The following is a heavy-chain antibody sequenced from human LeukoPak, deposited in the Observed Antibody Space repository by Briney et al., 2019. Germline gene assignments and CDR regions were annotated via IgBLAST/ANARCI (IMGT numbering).Heavy chain of an antibody. CDR3: ARARGIQLWDYYYYMDV. D-gene: IGHD5-18*01. V-gene: IGHV1-69*06. CDR2: IIPIFGTA. Sequence: SVKVSCKASGGTFSSYAISWVRQAPGQGLEWMGGIIPIFGTANYAQKFQGRVTITADKSTSTAYMELSSLRSEDTAVYYCARARGIQLWDYYYYMDVWGKGTTVTVSS. J-gene: IGHJ6*03. CDR1: GGTFSSYA.